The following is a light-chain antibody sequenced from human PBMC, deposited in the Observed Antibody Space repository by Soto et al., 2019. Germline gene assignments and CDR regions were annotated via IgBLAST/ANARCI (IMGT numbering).Light chain of an antibody. CDR3: QQYNSWPPIT. CDR2: GAS. CDR1: QSVRTK. V-gene: IGKV3-15*01. J-gene: IGKJ5*01. Sequence: EIVMTQSPDTLYVSPGEGATLSCRASQSVRTKLAWYQQKAGQAPRLLIYGASTRAIGIPDRFSGSGSGTEFTLTISSLQSEDFAVYYCQQYNSWPPITFGQGTRLEI.